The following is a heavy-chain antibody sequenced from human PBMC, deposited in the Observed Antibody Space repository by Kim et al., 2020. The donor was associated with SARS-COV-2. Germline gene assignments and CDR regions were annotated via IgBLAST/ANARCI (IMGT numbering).Heavy chain of an antibody. D-gene: IGHD2-2*01. CDR2: ISSSSSYI. Sequence: GGSLRLSCAASGFTFSSYSMNWVRQAPGKGLEWVSSISSSSSYIYYADSVKGRFTISRDNAKNSLYLQMNSLRAEDTAVYYCARDDLVVVPAAMAYYYYGMDVWGQGTTVTVSS. J-gene: IGHJ6*02. CDR3: ARDDLVVVPAAMAYYYYGMDV. V-gene: IGHV3-21*01. CDR1: GFTFSSYS.